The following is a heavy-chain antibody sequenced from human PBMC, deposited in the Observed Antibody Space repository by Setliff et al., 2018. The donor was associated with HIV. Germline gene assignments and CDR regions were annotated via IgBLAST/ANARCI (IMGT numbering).Heavy chain of an antibody. CDR1: GYTFTSYY. CDR3: ARVRYCSGGSCYGEEYWFDP. V-gene: IGHV1-46*01. D-gene: IGHD2-15*01. Sequence: ASVKVSCKASGYTFTSYYIHWVRQAPGQGLEWMGVIHPSGGSTGYAQSFQDRVTMTRDTSTSTVYMELSSLRSEDTAVYYCARVRYCSGGSCYGEEYWFDPWGQGTLVTVSS. CDR2: IHPSGGST. J-gene: IGHJ5*02.